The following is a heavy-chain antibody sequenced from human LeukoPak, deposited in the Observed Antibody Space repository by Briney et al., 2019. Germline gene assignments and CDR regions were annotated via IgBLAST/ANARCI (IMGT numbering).Heavy chain of an antibody. Sequence: GGSRRLSCAVSGFTFSGYAMSWVRQAPGKGLEWVSAISGSGGSTYYADSVKGRFTISRDNSKNTLYLQINSLRAEDTAVYYCAKDRHDSSGYYGYWGQGTLVTVSS. V-gene: IGHV3-23*01. D-gene: IGHD3-22*01. CDR2: ISGSGGST. CDR3: AKDRHDSSGYYGY. J-gene: IGHJ4*02. CDR1: GFTFSGYA.